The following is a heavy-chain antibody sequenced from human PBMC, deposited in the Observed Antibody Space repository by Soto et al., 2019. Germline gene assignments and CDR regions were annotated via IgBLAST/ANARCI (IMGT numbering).Heavy chain of an antibody. J-gene: IGHJ3*02. D-gene: IGHD6-19*01. CDR3: ALLAAGDAFDI. CDR2: IYYSGST. Sequence: SETLSLTCTVSGGSISSSSYYWGWIRQPPGKGLEWIGGIYYSGSTYYNPSLKSRVTISVDTSKNQFSLKLSSVTAADTAVYYCALLAAGDAFDIRGQGTMVTVSS. V-gene: IGHV4-39*01. CDR1: GGSISSSSYY.